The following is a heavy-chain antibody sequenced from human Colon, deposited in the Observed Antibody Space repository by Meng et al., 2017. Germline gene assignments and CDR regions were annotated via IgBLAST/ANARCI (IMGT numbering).Heavy chain of an antibody. J-gene: IGHJ4*02. CDR1: GYTFTRYT. CDR2: INTGNGYT. Sequence: QVQLIQSGAEVKRPGASVQVSCKASGYTFTRYTMHWVRQAPGQRLEWMGWINTGNGYTKYSQKFQDRVTITRDTSASTAYMELSSLRSEDTAVYYCASAHYDSSGSVDYWGQGTLVTVSS. V-gene: IGHV1-3*04. D-gene: IGHD3-22*01. CDR3: ASAHYDSSGSVDY.